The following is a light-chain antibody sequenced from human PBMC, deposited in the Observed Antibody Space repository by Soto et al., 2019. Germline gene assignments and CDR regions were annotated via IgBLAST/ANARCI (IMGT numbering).Light chain of an antibody. Sequence: EIVLTQSPGTPSLSPGERATLSCRASQSVSSSYLAWYQQKPGQAPRLLIYGASSRATGIPDRFSGSGSGKDFTLTISRLEPEDFAVYYCQQYGSSPFTFGPGTKVDIK. J-gene: IGKJ3*01. CDR2: GAS. V-gene: IGKV3-20*01. CDR3: QQYGSSPFT. CDR1: QSVSSSY.